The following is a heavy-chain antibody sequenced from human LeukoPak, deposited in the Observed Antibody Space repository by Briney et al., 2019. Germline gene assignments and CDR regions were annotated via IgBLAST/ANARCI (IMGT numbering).Heavy chain of an antibody. Sequence: SETLSLTCTVSGGSISSYYWSWIRQPPGKGLEWIGYIYYSGSTNYNPSLKSRVTISVDTSKNQFSLKLSSVTAADTAVYYCARRREGGSTVIDYWGQGTLVTVSS. V-gene: IGHV4-59*08. D-gene: IGHD4-17*01. CDR1: GGSISSYY. J-gene: IGHJ4*02. CDR2: IYYSGST. CDR3: ARRREGGSTVIDY.